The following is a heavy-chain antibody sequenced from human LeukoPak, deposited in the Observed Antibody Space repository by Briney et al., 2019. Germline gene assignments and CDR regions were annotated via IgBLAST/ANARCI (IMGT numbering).Heavy chain of an antibody. CDR1: GYTFTGYY. Sequence: SVKVSCKTSGYTFTGYYMHWVRQAPGQGLEWMGGIIPIFGTANYAQKFQGRVTITADESTSTAYMELSSLRSEDTAVYYCARDPRTNYDILTGYYRASHFDIWGQGTMVTVSS. V-gene: IGHV1-69*13. D-gene: IGHD3-9*01. J-gene: IGHJ3*02. CDR3: ARDPRTNYDILTGYYRASHFDI. CDR2: IIPIFGTA.